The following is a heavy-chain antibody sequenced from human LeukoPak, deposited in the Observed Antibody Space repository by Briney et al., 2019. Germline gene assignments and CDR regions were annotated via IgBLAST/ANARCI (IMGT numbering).Heavy chain of an antibody. D-gene: IGHD1-26*01. Sequence: PGGSLRLSCAASGFTFSSYGMHWVRQAPGKGLEWVAYIRYDGSYKLHADSVRGRFTISRDNSKNTLYVQMNSLRIEDTAMYYCAKPASGSPPREFDCWGQGTLVTVSS. CDR3: AKPASGSPPREFDC. CDR1: GFTFSSYG. J-gene: IGHJ4*02. CDR2: IRYDGSYK. V-gene: IGHV3-30*02.